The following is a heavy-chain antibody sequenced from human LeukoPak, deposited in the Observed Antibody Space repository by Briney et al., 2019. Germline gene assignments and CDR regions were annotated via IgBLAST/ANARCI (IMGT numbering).Heavy chain of an antibody. Sequence: GESLKISCKGSGYSFTNYWIGWVRQMPGKGLGWMGIIYPGDSDTRYSPSFQGQVTISADKSITTAYLQWSSLKASDTAMYYCAMNFASGSYGPFDYWGQGTLVTVPS. CDR2: IYPGDSDT. CDR1: GYSFTNYW. CDR3: AMNFASGSYGPFDY. J-gene: IGHJ4*02. V-gene: IGHV5-51*01. D-gene: IGHD3-10*01.